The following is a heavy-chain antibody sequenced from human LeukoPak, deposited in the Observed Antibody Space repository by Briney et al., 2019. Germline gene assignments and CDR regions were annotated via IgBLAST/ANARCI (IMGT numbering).Heavy chain of an antibody. CDR3: ARGRRRDSSSWSGLDAFDI. D-gene: IGHD6-13*01. CDR1: GFTFCSYA. Sequence: PGGSLRLSCAASGFTFCSYAMHWVRQAPGKGLEWVAVISYDGSNKYYADSVKGRFTISRDNSKNTLYLQMNSLRAEDTAVYYCARGRRRDSSSWSGLDAFDIWGQGTMVTVSS. J-gene: IGHJ3*02. V-gene: IGHV3-30-3*01. CDR2: ISYDGSNK.